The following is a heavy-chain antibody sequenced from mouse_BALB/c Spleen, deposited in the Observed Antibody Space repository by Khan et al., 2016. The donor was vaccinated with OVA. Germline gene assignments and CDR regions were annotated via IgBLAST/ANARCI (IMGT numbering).Heavy chain of an antibody. J-gene: IGHJ2*01. V-gene: IGHV1S132*01. CDR3: SREEALYYFDY. CDR1: GYIFTSYW. CDR2: IYPGTDNI. D-gene: IGHD3-2*02. Sequence: VQLQQSGAELVRPGASVKLSCKTSGYIFTSYWIHWVVQRSGQGLEWIARIYPGTDNIYYNEKLKEKATLTADKSSSTAYSQLSSLKSDDSAVYFCSREEALYYFDYWGQGTTLTVSS.